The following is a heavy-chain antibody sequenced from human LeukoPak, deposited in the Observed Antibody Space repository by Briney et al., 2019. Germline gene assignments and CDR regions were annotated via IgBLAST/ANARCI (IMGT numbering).Heavy chain of an antibody. J-gene: IGHJ6*03. CDR3: ARDPPPHYYTDV. CDR1: GGSFSGYY. CDR2: INHSGST. V-gene: IGHV4-34*01. Sequence: SETLSLTCAVYGGSFSGYYWSWIRQPPGKGLEWIGEINHSGSTNYNPSLKSRVTISVDTSKNQFSLKLSSVTAADTAVYYCARDPPPHYYTDVWGKGTTVTVSS.